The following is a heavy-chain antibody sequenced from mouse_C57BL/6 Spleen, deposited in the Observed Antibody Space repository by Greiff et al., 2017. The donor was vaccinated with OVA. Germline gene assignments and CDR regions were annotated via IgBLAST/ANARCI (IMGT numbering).Heavy chain of an antibody. J-gene: IGHJ2*01. CDR2: INPSSGYT. Sequence: QVQLQQSGADLAKPGASVKLSCKASGYTFTSYWMHWVKQRPGQGLEWIGYINPSSGYTKYNQKFKDKAPLTADKSSSTAYMQLSSRTYEDSAVYYCARGGSYGSSYEDYWGQGTTLTVSS. V-gene: IGHV1-7*01. CDR3: ARGGSYGSSYEDY. CDR1: GYTFTSYW. D-gene: IGHD1-1*01.